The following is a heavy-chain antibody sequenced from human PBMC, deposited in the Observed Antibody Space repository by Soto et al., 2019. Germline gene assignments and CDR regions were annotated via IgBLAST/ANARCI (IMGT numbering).Heavy chain of an antibody. CDR1: SDSISSFY. D-gene: IGHD6-19*01. CDR3: ARDRKPSEWLGINY. CDR2: VYSGGT. Sequence: QVQLQESGPGLVKPSETLSLTCTVSSDSISSFYWSWIRQPPGKGLEWIGYVYSGGTNYNPSLKSRVTISVDTSKSQFSLKLSSVTAADTAVYYCARDRKPSEWLGINYWSQGTLVTVSS. J-gene: IGHJ4*02. V-gene: IGHV4-59*01.